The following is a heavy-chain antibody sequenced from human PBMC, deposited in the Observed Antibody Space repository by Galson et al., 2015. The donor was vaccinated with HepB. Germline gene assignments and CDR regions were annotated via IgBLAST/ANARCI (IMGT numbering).Heavy chain of an antibody. CDR1: GFSFNSYW. CDR2: ISWNSGSI. CDR3: AKDTGGLGYCSGGSCPRRGYFDY. J-gene: IGHJ4*02. Sequence: SLRLSCAASGFSFNSYWMSWVRQAPGKGLEWVSGISWNSGSIGYADSVKGRFTISRDNAKNSLYLQMNSLRAEDTALYYCAKDTGGLGYCSGGSCPRRGYFDYWGQGALVTVSS. D-gene: IGHD2-15*01. V-gene: IGHV3-9*01.